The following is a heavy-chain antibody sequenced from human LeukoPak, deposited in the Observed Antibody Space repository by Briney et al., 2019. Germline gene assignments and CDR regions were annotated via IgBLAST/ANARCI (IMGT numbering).Heavy chain of an antibody. V-gene: IGHV3-30*03. CDR2: ISYDGSNK. Sequence: PGRSLRLSCAASGFTFSSYGMHWVRQAPGKGLEWVAVISYDGSNKYYADSVKGRFTISRDNSKNTLYLQMNSLRAEDTAVYYCARAKYNGNSDWFDPWGQGTLVTVSS. CDR1: GFTFSSYG. CDR3: ARAKYNGNSDWFDP. J-gene: IGHJ5*02. D-gene: IGHD1-26*01.